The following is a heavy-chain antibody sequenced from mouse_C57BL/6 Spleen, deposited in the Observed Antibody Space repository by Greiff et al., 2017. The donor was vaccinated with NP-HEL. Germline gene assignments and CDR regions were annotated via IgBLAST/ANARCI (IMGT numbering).Heavy chain of an antibody. D-gene: IGHD1-2*01. CDR1: GYTFTSYW. CDR3: ARDGEDYAMDY. Sequence: VQLQQPGAELVRPGSSVKLSCKASGYTFTSYWMHWVKQRPIQGLEWIGNIDPSDSETHYNQKFKDKATLTVDKSSSTAYMQLSSLTSEDSAVYYCARDGEDYAMDYWGQGTSVTVSS. CDR2: IDPSDSET. J-gene: IGHJ4*01. V-gene: IGHV1-52*01.